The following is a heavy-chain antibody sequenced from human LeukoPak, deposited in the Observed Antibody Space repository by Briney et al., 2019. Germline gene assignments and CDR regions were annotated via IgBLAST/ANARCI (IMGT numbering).Heavy chain of an antibody. D-gene: IGHD1/OR15-1a*01. CDR2: INHSGSS. CDR1: GGSFSGYY. Sequence: SETLSLTCVVYGGSFSGYYWSWIRQPPGKGLEWIGEINHSGSSNYNPSPSLKSRVTISVDTSKNQFSLKLSSVTAADTAVYYCARVGGNTLDYWGQGTLVTVSS. CDR3: ARVGGNTLDY. J-gene: IGHJ4*02. V-gene: IGHV4-34*01.